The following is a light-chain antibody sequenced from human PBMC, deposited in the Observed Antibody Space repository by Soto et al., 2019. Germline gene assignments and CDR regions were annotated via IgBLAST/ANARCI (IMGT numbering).Light chain of an antibody. J-gene: IGLJ2*01. CDR3: ATWDDSLNGVV. V-gene: IGLV1-44*01. CDR2: SNN. Sequence: QAVVTQPPSASGTPGQRATLSWSCRNSNVFSNVFNWYQHLPGTAPKLLIYSNNLRPSGVPARFSGSKSGTAASLAISGLQYEDEADYYCATWDDSLNGVVFGGGTKLTVL. CDR1: NSNVFSNV.